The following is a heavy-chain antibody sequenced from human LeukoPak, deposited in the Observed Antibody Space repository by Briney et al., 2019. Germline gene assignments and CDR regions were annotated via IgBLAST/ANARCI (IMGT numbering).Heavy chain of an antibody. V-gene: IGHV1-18*01. CDR3: ARDRQCGY. J-gene: IGHJ4*02. CDR1: AYTFTSYG. CDR2: NSPYNGNT. Sequence: VASVIVSCYASAYTFTSYGSSWLRQAPGPGLEWVGWNSPYNGNTNYASKLSGRLTMTTVTSTSTAYMELRSLRSDGTAVYYYARDRQCGYWGQGTLVTVSS. D-gene: IGHD2-21*01.